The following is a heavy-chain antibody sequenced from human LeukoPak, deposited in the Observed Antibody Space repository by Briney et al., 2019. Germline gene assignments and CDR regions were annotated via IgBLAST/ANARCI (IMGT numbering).Heavy chain of an antibody. V-gene: IGHV3-21*01. CDR2: ISSSSSYI. Sequence: GGSLRLSCAASGFTFSSYSMNWVRQAPGKGLEWVSSISSSSSYIYYADSVKGRFTISRDNAENSLYLQMNSLRAEDTAVYYCARTYCSGGSCYPATGYFDYWGQGTLVTVSS. CDR1: GFTFSSYS. D-gene: IGHD2-15*01. J-gene: IGHJ4*02. CDR3: ARTYCSGGSCYPATGYFDY.